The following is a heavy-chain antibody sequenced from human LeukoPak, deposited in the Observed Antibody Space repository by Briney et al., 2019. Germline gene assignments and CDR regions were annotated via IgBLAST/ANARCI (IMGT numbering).Heavy chain of an antibody. D-gene: IGHD2-2*01. CDR1: GFTFSSYS. CDR2: ISSSSSYI. J-gene: IGHJ4*02. V-gene: IGHV3-21*01. Sequence: PGGSLRLSCAASGFTFSSYSMNWVRQAPGKGLEWVSSISSSSSYIYYADSVKGRFPISRDNAKNSLYLQMNSLRAEDTAVYYCARDLGVPAATGNRVPLGYWGQGTLVTVSS. CDR3: ARDLGVPAATGNRVPLGY.